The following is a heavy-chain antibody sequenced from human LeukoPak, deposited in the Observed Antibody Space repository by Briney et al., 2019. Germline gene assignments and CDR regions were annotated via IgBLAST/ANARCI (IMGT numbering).Heavy chain of an antibody. CDR3: ARDDAVVDTAMENYYYYYMGV. CDR1: GFTFSDYY. Sequence: PGGSLRLSCAASGFTFSDYYMSWIRQAPGKGLEWVSYISSSGSTIYYADSVKGRFTISRDNAKNSLYLQMNSLRAEDTAVYYCARDDAVVDTAMENYYYYYMGVWGKGTTVTISS. CDR2: ISSSGSTI. D-gene: IGHD5-18*01. J-gene: IGHJ6*03. V-gene: IGHV3-11*01.